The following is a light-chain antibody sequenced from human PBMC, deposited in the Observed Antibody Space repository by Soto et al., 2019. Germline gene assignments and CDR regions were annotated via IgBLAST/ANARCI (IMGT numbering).Light chain of an antibody. CDR3: QQYNYWPIT. J-gene: IGKJ5*01. CDR1: QSVADN. V-gene: IGKV3-15*01. Sequence: EVVMTQSPATLSVSPGERVTLSCRSSQSVADNLAWFQQKPGQGPRLLIYGASTRATGIPARFSGSGSETDFTLTVSSLWSEDSAVYYCQQYNYWPITFGQGTRLEIK. CDR2: GAS.